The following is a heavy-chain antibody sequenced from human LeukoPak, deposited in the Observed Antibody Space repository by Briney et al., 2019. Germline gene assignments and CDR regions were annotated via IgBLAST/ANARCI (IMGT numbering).Heavy chain of an antibody. V-gene: IGHV4-30-4*01. Sequence: SETLSLTCTVSGGSISSGDYYWSWIRQPPGKGPEWIGYIYYSGSTYYNPSLKSRVTISVDTSKNQFSLKLSSVTAADTAVYYCARDYLPDYYDSSEDHIGGAFDIWGQGTMVTVSS. CDR2: IYYSGST. D-gene: IGHD3-22*01. CDR3: ARDYLPDYYDSSEDHIGGAFDI. CDR1: GGSISSGDYY. J-gene: IGHJ3*02.